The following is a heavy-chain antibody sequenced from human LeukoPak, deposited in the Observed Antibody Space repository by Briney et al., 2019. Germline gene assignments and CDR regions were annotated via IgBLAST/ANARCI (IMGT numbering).Heavy chain of an antibody. CDR1: GFTFSNAW. V-gene: IGHV3-15*01. J-gene: IGHJ3*02. CDR2: IKTTIDGDGGAK. CDR3: TANDAFDI. Sequence: PGGSLRLSCAASGFTFSNAWMNWVRQAPGKGLEWVGRIKTTIDGDGGAKDYAAPVKGRFSISGDDSKNTLYLQMNSLKSGDTAVYYCTANDAFDIWGQGTMVAVSS.